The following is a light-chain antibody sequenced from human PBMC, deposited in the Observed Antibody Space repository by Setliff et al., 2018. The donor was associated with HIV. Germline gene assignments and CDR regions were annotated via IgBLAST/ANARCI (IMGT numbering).Light chain of an antibody. V-gene: IGLV2-14*01. CDR1: SNDFGSYDY. CDR3: SSFTSSSSYV. Sequence: QSVLTQPASVSGSPGQSITISCTGTSNDFGSYDYVSWYQHQPGKVPKLMIYEVSNRPSGVSDRFSGSKSGNTASLTISGLQTEDEADYYCSSFTSSSSYVFGTGTK. CDR2: EVS. J-gene: IGLJ1*01.